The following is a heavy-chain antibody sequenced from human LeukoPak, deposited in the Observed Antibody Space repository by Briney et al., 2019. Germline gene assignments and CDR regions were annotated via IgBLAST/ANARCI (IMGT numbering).Heavy chain of an antibody. CDR2: IIPIFGTA. V-gene: IGHV1-69*05. J-gene: IGHJ3*02. CDR3: AREATDIRDYAFDI. CDR1: GGTFSSYA. D-gene: IGHD5-24*01. Sequence: SVKVSCKASGGTFSSYAISWVRQAPGQGVEWMGGIIPIFGTANYAQKFQGRVTITTDESTSTAYMELSSLRSEDTAVYYCAREATDIRDYAFDIWGQGTMVTVSS.